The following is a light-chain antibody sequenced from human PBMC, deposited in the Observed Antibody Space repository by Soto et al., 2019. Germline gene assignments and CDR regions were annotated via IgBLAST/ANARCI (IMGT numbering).Light chain of an antibody. CDR2: DVN. Sequence: QSVLTQPASVSGSPGQSIAISCTGTSSDVGSYNSVSWYHQYPGKAPKLMIHDVNTRPSGISDRFSGSKSGNTASLTISGLQAEDVADYYCSSFTPSTPYVFGTGTKVTVL. V-gene: IGLV2-14*03. CDR1: SSDVGSYNS. J-gene: IGLJ1*01. CDR3: SSFTPSTPYV.